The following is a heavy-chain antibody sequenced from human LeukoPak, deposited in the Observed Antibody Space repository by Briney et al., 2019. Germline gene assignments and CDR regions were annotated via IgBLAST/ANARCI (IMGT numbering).Heavy chain of an antibody. J-gene: IGHJ4*02. V-gene: IGHV3-23*01. Sequence: GGSLRLSCGASGFSLDNYWMAWVRQAPGKGLEWLSYISSSGNTIYYADSVKGRFTISRDNSKNTLYLQMNSLRAEDTAVYYCAKERMGYYYDDWGQGTLVTVSS. CDR2: ISSSGNTI. D-gene: IGHD2-8*01. CDR1: GFSLDNYW. CDR3: AKERMGYYYDD.